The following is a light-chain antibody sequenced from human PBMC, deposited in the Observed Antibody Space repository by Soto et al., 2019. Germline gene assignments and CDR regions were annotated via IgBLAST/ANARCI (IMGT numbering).Light chain of an antibody. CDR2: DTS. J-gene: IGKJ1*01. Sequence: EIVLTQSPGTLSLSPGERATLSCRASQTVSSSYLAWYQQTPGQAPRLLIYDTSFRATGIPDRFSGSGFGTDFTLTISRLEPEDFAVYYCQQYGSSPWSFGQGTKVEIK. CDR3: QQYGSSPWS. CDR1: QTVSSSY. V-gene: IGKV3-20*01.